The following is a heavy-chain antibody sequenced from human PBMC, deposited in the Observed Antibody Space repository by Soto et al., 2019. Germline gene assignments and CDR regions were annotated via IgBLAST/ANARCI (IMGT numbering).Heavy chain of an antibody. Sequence: SETLSLTCTVSGGSISSYYWSWIRQPPGKGLEWIGYIYYSGSTNYNPSLKSRVTISVDTSKNQFSLKLSSVTAADTAVYYCARVEQWLHWFDPWGQGTLVTVSS. J-gene: IGHJ5*02. V-gene: IGHV4-59*01. CDR1: GGSISSYY. D-gene: IGHD6-19*01. CDR3: ARVEQWLHWFDP. CDR2: IYYSGST.